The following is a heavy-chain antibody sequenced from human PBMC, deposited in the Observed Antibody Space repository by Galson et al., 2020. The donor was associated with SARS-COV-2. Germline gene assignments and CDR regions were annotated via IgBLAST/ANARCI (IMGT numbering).Heavy chain of an antibody. D-gene: IGHD3-3*01. CDR1: EFTFSSYS. CDR2: ISSSSVYI. Sequence: GGSLRLSCAASEFTFSSYSMNWVRQAPGKGLEWVSSISSSSVYIYYADSVKGRFTISRDNAKDSLYLQMSSLRAEDTAVYYCAVSRGDVWSGPFDHWGRGTLVTVS. CDR3: AVSRGDVWSGPFDH. V-gene: IGHV3-21*01. J-gene: IGHJ2*01.